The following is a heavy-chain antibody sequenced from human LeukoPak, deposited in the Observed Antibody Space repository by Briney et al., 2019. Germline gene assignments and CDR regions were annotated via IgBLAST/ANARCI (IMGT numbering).Heavy chain of an antibody. CDR1: GGSISIGDYY. CDR3: ARAYDSSGYYLLGY. J-gene: IGHJ4*02. V-gene: IGHV4-30-4*01. Sequence: PSETLSLTCTVSGGSISIGDYYWSWIRQPPGKGLEWIGYSYYSGSTYYNSSLKSRVTISVDTSKNQFSLKLSSVTAADTAVYYCARAYDSSGYYLLGYWGQGTLVTVSS. CDR2: SYYSGST. D-gene: IGHD3-22*01.